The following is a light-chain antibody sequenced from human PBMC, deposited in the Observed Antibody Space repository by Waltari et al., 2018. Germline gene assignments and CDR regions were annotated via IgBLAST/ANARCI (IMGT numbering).Light chain of an antibody. CDR3: QQYNIRPPDT. J-gene: IGKJ2*01. CDR2: GAS. CDR1: QSVKSN. V-gene: IGKV3-15*01. Sequence: EIVMTQSPATLSVSPGERATLSCRVSQSVKSNLAWYQQKPGQAPRLLIYGASTRVTGIPARFSGSGSGTEFTLTISSLQSEDSAVYFCQQYNIRPPDTFGQGTKLEIK.